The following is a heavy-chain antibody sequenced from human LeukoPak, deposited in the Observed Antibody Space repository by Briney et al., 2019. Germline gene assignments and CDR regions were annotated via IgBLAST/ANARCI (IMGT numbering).Heavy chain of an antibody. CDR1: GFTFDDYA. CDR2: ISWDGDST. V-gene: IGHV3-43D*03. J-gene: IGHJ4*02. CDR3: AKDMIYRDVGSYLGGLIDY. Sequence: GGSLRLSCAASGFTFDDYAMHWVRQTPGKGLEWVSLISWDGDSTSYADSVKGRFSISRDNSKSSLYLQMNSLRPEDTALYYCAKDMIYRDVGSYLGGLIDYWGQGTLVTVSS. D-gene: IGHD3-10*01.